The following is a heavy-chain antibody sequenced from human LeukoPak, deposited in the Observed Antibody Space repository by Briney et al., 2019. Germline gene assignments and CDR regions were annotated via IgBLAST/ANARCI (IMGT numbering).Heavy chain of an antibody. D-gene: IGHD3-22*01. J-gene: IGHJ4*02. CDR3: AKVISGYSYQPFDY. CDR2: ISGSGGGT. Sequence: GGSLRLSCAASGFTFSSYGMSWVRQAPGKRPEWVTGISGSGGGTFYADSVKGRFTISRDNSKNTLYLQMNSLRAEDTAVYYCAKVISGYSYQPFDYWGQGTLVTVSS. CDR1: GFTFSSYG. V-gene: IGHV3-23*01.